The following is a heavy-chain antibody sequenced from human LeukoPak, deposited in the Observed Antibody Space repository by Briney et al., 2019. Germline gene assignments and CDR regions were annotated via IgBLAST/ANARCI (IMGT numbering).Heavy chain of an antibody. Sequence: SETLSLTCTISGASLSTYYWSWIRQPAGKGLAWIGRIYASGNTYKNPSLESRVTMSVDTSNKQFTLNLTSQTGADTAMYYCVKDGPLGSDFWGQGTQVTVSS. CDR2: IYASGNT. V-gene: IGHV4-4*07. J-gene: IGHJ4*02. CDR1: GASLSTYY. CDR3: VKDGPLGSDF. D-gene: IGHD2-15*01.